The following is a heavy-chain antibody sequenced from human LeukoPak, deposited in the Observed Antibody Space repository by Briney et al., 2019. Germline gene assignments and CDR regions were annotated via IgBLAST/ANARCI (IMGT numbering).Heavy chain of an antibody. CDR1: GFTFSSYW. Sequence: GGSLRLSCEASGFTFSSYWMSWVRQAPGKGLEWVANIKQDGSEKYYVDSVRGRFTISRDNVKNSLYLQMNSLRAEDTAVYYCARGGKFYYDSSGYPGDYWGQGTLVTVSS. CDR2: IKQDGSEK. CDR3: ARGGKFYYDSSGYPGDY. J-gene: IGHJ4*02. V-gene: IGHV3-7*01. D-gene: IGHD3-22*01.